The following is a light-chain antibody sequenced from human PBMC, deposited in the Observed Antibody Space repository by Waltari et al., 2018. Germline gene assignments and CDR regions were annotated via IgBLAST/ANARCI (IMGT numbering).Light chain of an antibody. V-gene: IGKV1-5*03. CDR1: QSVGSF. J-gene: IGKJ2*01. Sequence: DIQLTQTPSTLSASLGNRAPITCRASQSVGSFLAWYQQKPGKAPKLLIYKSSSLQSGVPSTFSGGGAETEFTLTISSLQPDDFATYFCQHYHSYPFAFGPGTRLDLK. CDR3: QHYHSYPFA. CDR2: KSS.